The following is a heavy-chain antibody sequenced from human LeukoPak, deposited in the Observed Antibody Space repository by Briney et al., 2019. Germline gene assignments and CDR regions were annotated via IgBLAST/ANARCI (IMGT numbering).Heavy chain of an antibody. CDR3: ARGFTSYYYYYGMDV. Sequence: PGRSLRLSCAASGFTFSSYGMHWVRQAPGKGLEGVAVIWYDGSNKYYADSVKGRFTISRDNSKNTLYLQMNSLRAEDTAVYYCARGFTSYYYYYGMDVWGQGTTVTVSS. J-gene: IGHJ6*02. CDR1: GFTFSSYG. CDR2: IWYDGSNK. V-gene: IGHV3-33*01.